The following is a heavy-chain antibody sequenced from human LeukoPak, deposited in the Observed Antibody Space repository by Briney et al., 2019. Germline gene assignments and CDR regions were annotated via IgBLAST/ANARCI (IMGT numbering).Heavy chain of an antibody. Sequence: SVKVSCKASGGTFSSYAISWVRQAPGQGLEWMGGIIPIFGTANYAQKFQGRVTITADKSTSTAYMELSSLRSEDTAVYYCAKYYGSGSYYNEGFGYFDYWGQGTLVTVSS. J-gene: IGHJ4*02. CDR3: AKYYGSGSYYNEGFGYFDY. CDR2: IIPIFGTA. V-gene: IGHV1-69*06. D-gene: IGHD3-10*01. CDR1: GGTFSSYA.